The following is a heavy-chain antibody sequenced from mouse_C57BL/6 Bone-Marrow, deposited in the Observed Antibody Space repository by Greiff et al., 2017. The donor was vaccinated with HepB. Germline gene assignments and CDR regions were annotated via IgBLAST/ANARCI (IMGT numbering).Heavy chain of an antibody. CDR2: ISDGGSYT. V-gene: IGHV5-4*01. Sequence: EVMLVESGGGLVKPGGSLKLSCAASGFTFSSYAMSWVRQTPEKRLEWVATISDGGSYTYYPDNVKGRFTISSDNAKNNLYLQMSHLKSEDTASYYCAREGDYYGSSYGGNAMDYWGQGTSVTVSS. CDR1: GFTFSSYA. CDR3: AREGDYYGSSYGGNAMDY. J-gene: IGHJ4*01. D-gene: IGHD1-1*01.